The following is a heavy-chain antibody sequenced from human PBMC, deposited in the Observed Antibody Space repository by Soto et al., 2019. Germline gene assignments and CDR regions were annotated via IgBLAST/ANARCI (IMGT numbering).Heavy chain of an antibody. CDR3: ARERGSKVDY. D-gene: IGHD6-25*01. CDR1: GGSFSGYY. CDR2: INHSGST. V-gene: IGHV4-34*01. J-gene: IGHJ4*02. Sequence: QVQLQQWGAGLLKPSETLSLTCAVYGGSFSGYYWSWIRQPPGKGLEWIGEINHSGSTNYNPSLKSRVTISLDTSKNQFSLKRSSVTAADAAVSFCARERGSKVDYWGKGTLVTVSS.